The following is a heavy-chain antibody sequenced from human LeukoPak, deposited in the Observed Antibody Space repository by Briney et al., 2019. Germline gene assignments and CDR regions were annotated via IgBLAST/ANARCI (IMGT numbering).Heavy chain of an antibody. Sequence: SSETLSLTCAVYGGSFSGYYWSWIRQPPGKGLEWIGYIYYSGSTYYNPSLKSRVTISVDTSKNQFSLKLSSVTAADTAVYYCARAPRGHSWISDYWGQGTLVTVSS. CDR1: GGSFSGYY. D-gene: IGHD3-10*01. CDR2: IYYSGST. V-gene: IGHV4-30-4*08. CDR3: ARAPRGHSWISDY. J-gene: IGHJ4*02.